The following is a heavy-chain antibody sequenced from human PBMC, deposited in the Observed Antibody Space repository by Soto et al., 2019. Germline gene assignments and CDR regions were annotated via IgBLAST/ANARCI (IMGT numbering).Heavy chain of an antibody. CDR3: AKVFPHYYDSSCYPGPFDY. CDR2: ISGSGGST. D-gene: IGHD3-22*01. V-gene: IGHV3-23*01. Sequence: GGSLRLSCAASGFTFSGYAMSWVRQAPGKGLAWVSAISGSGGSTYYADSVKGRCTICRDNSKNTLYLQMNSLRAEDTAVYYCAKVFPHYYDSSCYPGPFDYWGQGTLVTVSS. CDR1: GFTFSGYA. J-gene: IGHJ4*02.